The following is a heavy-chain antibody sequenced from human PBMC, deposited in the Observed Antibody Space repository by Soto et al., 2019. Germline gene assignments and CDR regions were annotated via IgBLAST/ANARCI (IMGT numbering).Heavy chain of an antibody. J-gene: IGHJ3*02. Sequence: GESLKISCKGSGYSFTSYWIGWVRQMPGKGLEWMGIIYPGDSDTRYSPSFQGQVTISADKSISTAYLQWSSLKASDTAMYYCARVGLRSDYYARQGAFDIRAQRTMVTGSS. CDR3: ARVGLRSDYYARQGAFDI. CDR2: IYPGDSDT. V-gene: IGHV5-51*01. D-gene: IGHD3-10*01. CDR1: GYSFTSYW.